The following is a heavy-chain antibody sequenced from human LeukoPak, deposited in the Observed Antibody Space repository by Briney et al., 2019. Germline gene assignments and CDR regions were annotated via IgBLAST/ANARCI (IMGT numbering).Heavy chain of an antibody. V-gene: IGHV4-31*03. CDR1: GGSITSGGHY. CDR3: ARVMATIKAFDI. D-gene: IGHD5-24*01. CDR2: ISFSGST. Sequence: SETLSLTCTVSGGSITSGGHYWGWIRQHPGKGLEWIGYISFSGSTYYNPSLKSRVTISVDTSRNQFSLNLSSVTAADTAVYSCARVMATIKAFDIWGHGTMVTVSS. J-gene: IGHJ3*02.